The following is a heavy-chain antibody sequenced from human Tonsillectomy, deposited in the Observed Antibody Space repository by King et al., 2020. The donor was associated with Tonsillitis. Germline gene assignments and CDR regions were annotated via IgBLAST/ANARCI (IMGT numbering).Heavy chain of an antibody. D-gene: IGHD3-3*01. CDR3: ARDKLDYDFWSGYYTFFDS. CDR1: GYTFTGYY. CDR2: INPNSGGT. V-gene: IGHV1-2*02. J-gene: IGHJ4*02. Sequence: QLVQSGAEVKKPGASVKVSCKASGYTFTGYYMHWVRQAPGQGLEWMGWINPNSGGTNYAQKFQGRVTMTRDTSISTAYMELSRLRSDDTAVYYCARDKLDYDFWSGYYTFFDSWGQGTLVTVSS.